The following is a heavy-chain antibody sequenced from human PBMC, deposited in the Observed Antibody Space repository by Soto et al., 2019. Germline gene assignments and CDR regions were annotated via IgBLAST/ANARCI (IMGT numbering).Heavy chain of an antibody. CDR2: ISGSGGST. D-gene: IGHD3-3*01. CDR1: GFTFSSYA. J-gene: IGHJ4*02. V-gene: IGHV3-23*01. CDR3: AKGDYDFWSGYYDY. Sequence: GGSLRLSCAASGFTFSSYAMSWVRQAPGKGLEWVSAISGSGGSTYYADSVKGRFTISRDNSKNTLYLQMNSLRAEDTAVYYCAKGDYDFWSGYYDYWGQGTLVTVSS.